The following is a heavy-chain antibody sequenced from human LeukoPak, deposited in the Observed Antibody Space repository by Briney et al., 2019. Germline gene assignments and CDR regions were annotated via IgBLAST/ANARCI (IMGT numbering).Heavy chain of an antibody. CDR1: GVSMSAFQ. D-gene: IGHD2-8*01. J-gene: IGHJ4*02. Sequence: SETLSLTCTVSGVSMSAFQWSWVRRSPEKGLEWIGCVNTKGETNYNPSLKSRVITSVDTSKSQFPLRLTSVTAADTAVYYCATSNDAKIAPFDHWGQGALVTVSS. CDR2: VNTKGET. V-gene: IGHV4-4*09. CDR3: ATSNDAKIAPFDH.